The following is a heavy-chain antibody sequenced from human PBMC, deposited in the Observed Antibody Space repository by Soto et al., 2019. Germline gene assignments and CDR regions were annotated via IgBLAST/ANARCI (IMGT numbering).Heavy chain of an antibody. Sequence: PSETLSLTCAVSGGSISSGGYSWSWIRQPPGKGLEWIGYIYHSGSTYYNPSLKSRVTISVDRSKNQFSLKLSSVTAADTAVYYCARGSRIYYYGMDAWGQGTTVTVSS. V-gene: IGHV4-30-2*01. D-gene: IGHD3-3*02. J-gene: IGHJ6*02. CDR2: IYHSGST. CDR1: GGSISSGGYS. CDR3: ARGSRIYYYGMDA.